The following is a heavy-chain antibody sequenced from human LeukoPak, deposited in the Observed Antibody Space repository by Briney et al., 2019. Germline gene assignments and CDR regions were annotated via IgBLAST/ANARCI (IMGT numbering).Heavy chain of an antibody. Sequence: ASVKVSCTASGGTFSSYAINWVRQATGQGLEWMGWMNPNSGNTGYAQKFQGRVTMTRNTSISTAYMELSSLRSEDTAVYYCARGSTLDHFDYWGQGTLVTVSS. CDR1: GGTFSSYA. CDR2: MNPNSGNT. CDR3: ARGSTLDHFDY. J-gene: IGHJ4*02. D-gene: IGHD2/OR15-2a*01. V-gene: IGHV1-8*02.